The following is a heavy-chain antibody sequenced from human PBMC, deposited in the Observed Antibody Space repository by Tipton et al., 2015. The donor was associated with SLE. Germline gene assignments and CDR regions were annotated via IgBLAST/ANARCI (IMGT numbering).Heavy chain of an antibody. CDR2: ISAYNGNT. CDR3: ARKLYCSGGSCYSRWSWFDP. D-gene: IGHD2-15*01. CDR1: GYTFTSYG. V-gene: IGHV1-18*01. Sequence: QSGPEVKKPGASVKVSCKASGYTFTSYGISWVRQAPGQGLEWMGWISAYNGNTNYAQKLQGRVTMTTDTSTSTAYMELRSLRSDDTAVYYCARKLYCSGGSCYSRWSWFDPWGQGTLVTVSS. J-gene: IGHJ5*02.